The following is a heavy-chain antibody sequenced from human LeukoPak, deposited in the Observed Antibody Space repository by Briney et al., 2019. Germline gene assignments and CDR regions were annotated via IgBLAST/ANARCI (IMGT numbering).Heavy chain of an antibody. Sequence: SQTLSLTCAISGDSVSSNSAAWNWIRQSPSRGLEWLGRTYYRSKWYNDYAVSVKSRITIKPDTSKNQFSLQLNSVTPEDTAVYYCARVGYSSSTSCWQLAHFDYWGQGTLVTVSS. CDR1: GDSVSSNSAA. CDR3: ARVGYSSSTSCWQLAHFDY. CDR2: TYYRSKWYN. D-gene: IGHD2-2*01. J-gene: IGHJ4*02. V-gene: IGHV6-1*01.